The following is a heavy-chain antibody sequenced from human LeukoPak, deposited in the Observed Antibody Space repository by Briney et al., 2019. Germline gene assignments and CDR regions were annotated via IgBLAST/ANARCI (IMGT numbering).Heavy chain of an antibody. CDR3: ARDIGYYDSSGYPRDAFDI. CDR2: IYTSGST. V-gene: IGHV4-4*07. CDR1: GGSISSYY. J-gene: IGHJ3*02. Sequence: SETLSLTCTVSGGSISSYYWSWIRQPAGKGLGWIGRIYTSGSTNYNPSLKSRVTMSVDTSKNQFSLKLSSVTAADTAVYYCARDIGYYDSSGYPRDAFDIWGQGTMVTVSS. D-gene: IGHD3-22*01.